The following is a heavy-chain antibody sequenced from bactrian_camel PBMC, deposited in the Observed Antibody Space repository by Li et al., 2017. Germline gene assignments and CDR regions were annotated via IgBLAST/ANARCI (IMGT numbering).Heavy chain of an antibody. D-gene: IGHD6*01. CDR1: GHSRGSNC. CDR3: AADGAFRSWYPCLNAESNI. Sequence: HVQLVESGGGSVQTGGSLRLSCKVSGHSRGSNCVDWYRLPPGRAPAEREGIAAIRRDGGETWYAASVKGRFTISRDSAKNTLYLEMNNLKPEDTGKYFCAADGAFRSWYPCLNAESNIWGQGTQVTVS. CDR2: IRRDGGET. J-gene: IGHJ4*01. V-gene: IGHV3S1*01.